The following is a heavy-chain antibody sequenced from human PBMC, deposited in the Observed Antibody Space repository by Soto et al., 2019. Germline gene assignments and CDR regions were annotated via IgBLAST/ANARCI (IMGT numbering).Heavy chain of an antibody. CDR2: ISSSSSTI. CDR1: GFTFSSYS. V-gene: IGHV3-48*01. CDR3: ARDWVDYIKWYFDL. D-gene: IGHD3-9*01. Sequence: GGSLRLSCAASGFTFSSYSMNWVRQAPGKGLEWVSYISSSSSTIYYADSVKGRFTISRDNAKNSLYLQMNSLRAEDTAVYYCARDWVDYIKWYFDLLGRGNLVTVS. J-gene: IGHJ2*01.